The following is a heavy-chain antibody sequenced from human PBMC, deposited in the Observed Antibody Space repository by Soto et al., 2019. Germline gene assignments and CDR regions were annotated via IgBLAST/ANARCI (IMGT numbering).Heavy chain of an antibody. CDR2: IFYSGDT. Sequence: QVQLHESGPGLVKPSETLSLTCSVSGGSISSYYWSWIRQPPGKGLEWIGCIFYSGDTKYNPSLESRVPRSVDMSKNQVSLRLSSVTAADTAVYFWARDSVGIRGDYFDSWGQGTLVTVSS. J-gene: IGHJ4*02. D-gene: IGHD1-26*01. CDR1: GGSISSYY. CDR3: ARDSVGIRGDYFDS. V-gene: IGHV4-59*01.